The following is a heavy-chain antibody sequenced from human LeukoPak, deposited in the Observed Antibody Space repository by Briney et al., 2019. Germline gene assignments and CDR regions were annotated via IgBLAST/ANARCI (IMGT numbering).Heavy chain of an antibody. D-gene: IGHD3-3*01. CDR3: ARSSRSRFLEWLSYFDY. CDR2: IYSGGST. CDR1: GFTVSSNY. Sequence: GGSLRLSCAASGFTVSSNYMSWVRQAPGKGLEWVSVIYSGGSTYYADSVKGRFTISRDNSKNTLYLQMNSLRAEDTAVYYCARSSRSRFLEWLSYFDYWGQGTLVTVSS. V-gene: IGHV3-66*02. J-gene: IGHJ4*02.